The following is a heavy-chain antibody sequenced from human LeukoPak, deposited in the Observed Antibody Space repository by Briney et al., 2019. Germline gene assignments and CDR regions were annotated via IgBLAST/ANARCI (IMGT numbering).Heavy chain of an antibody. CDR1: GYIFSSYG. J-gene: IGHJ3*02. CDR2: ISAYSGNT. Sequence: GASVKVSCKASGYIFSSYGITLVRQAPGQGLEWMGWISAYSGNTNYAQELQGRVTVTTDTSTSTAYMELRSLRSDDTAVYYCARDCSTTTCYSATFDIWGQGTRVTVSS. CDR3: ARDCSTTTCYSATFDI. D-gene: IGHD2-2*01. V-gene: IGHV1-18*01.